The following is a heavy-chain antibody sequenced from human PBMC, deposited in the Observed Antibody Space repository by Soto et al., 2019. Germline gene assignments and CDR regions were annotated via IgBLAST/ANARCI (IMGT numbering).Heavy chain of an antibody. CDR2: IYHSGST. J-gene: IGHJ4*02. CDR1: GGSISSSNW. CDR3: ARVPIYSGSYYFDY. V-gene: IGHV4-4*02. D-gene: IGHD1-26*01. Sequence: KPSETLSLTCAVSGGSISSSNWWSWVRQPPGKGLEWIGEIYHSGSTNYNPSLKSRVTISVDKSKNQFSLKLSSVTAADTAVYYCARVPIYSGSYYFDYWGQGTLVTVSS.